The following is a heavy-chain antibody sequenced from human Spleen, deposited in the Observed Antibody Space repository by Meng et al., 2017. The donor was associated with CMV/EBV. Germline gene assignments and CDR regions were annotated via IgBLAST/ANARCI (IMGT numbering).Heavy chain of an antibody. CDR3: ARFRLHNWLDP. CDR1: GFTFSNYW. J-gene: IGHJ5*02. V-gene: IGHV3-7*01. Sequence: GGSLRLSCAASGFTFSNYWMSWVRQAPGKGLEWVANIKQDGSEKYYVDSVKGRFTISRDNAKNSLYLQMNSLRAEDTAVYYCARFRLHNWLDPWGQGTPVPSPQ. CDR2: IKQDGSEK. D-gene: IGHD4-11*01.